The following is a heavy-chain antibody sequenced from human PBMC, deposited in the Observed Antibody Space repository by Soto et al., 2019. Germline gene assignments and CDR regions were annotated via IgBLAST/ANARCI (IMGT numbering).Heavy chain of an antibody. CDR2: INHSGST. V-gene: IGHV4-34*01. CDR1: GGSFSGYY. CDR3: ARGRNXRQWLVLVGRIDNWFDP. Sequence: PSETLSLTCAVYGGSFSGYYWSWIRQPPGKGLEGIGEINHSGSTNYNPSLKSRVTISVDTSKNQFSLKLSSLTAADTAVYYCARGRNXRQWLVLVGRIDNWFDPWGQGTLVTVSS. D-gene: IGHD6-19*01. J-gene: IGHJ5*02.